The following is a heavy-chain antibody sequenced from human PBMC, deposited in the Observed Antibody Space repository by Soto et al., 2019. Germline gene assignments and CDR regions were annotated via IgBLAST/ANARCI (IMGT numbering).Heavy chain of an antibody. D-gene: IGHD3-22*01. CDR1: GFTFSSYG. Sequence: QVQLVESGGGVVQPGRSLRLSCAASGFTFSSYGMHWVRQAPGQGLEWVAVIWYDGSNKYYADSVKGRFTISRDNSKNTLYLQMNSLRAEDTAVYYCARDYYEWYFDLWGRGTLVTVSS. V-gene: IGHV3-33*01. J-gene: IGHJ2*01. CDR2: IWYDGSNK. CDR3: ARDYYEWYFDL.